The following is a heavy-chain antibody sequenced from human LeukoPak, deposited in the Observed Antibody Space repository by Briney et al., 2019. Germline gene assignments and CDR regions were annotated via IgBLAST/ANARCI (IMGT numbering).Heavy chain of an antibody. J-gene: IGHJ4*02. CDR1: GFTFSSSW. Sequence: GSLRLSCAASGFTFSSSWMHWVRQAPGKGLVWVSRIKSDGSGATYADSVKGRFTISRDNSKSTLSLQMNSLRAEDTAIYYCATYRQVLLPFESWGQGTLVTVSS. CDR2: IKSDGSGA. V-gene: IGHV3-74*03. CDR3: ATYRQVLLPFES. D-gene: IGHD2/OR15-2a*01.